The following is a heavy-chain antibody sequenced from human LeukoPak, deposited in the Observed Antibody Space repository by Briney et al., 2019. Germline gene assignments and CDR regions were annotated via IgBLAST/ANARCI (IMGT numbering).Heavy chain of an antibody. Sequence: PSETLSLTCTVSGGSISSYYWSWIRQPPGKGLEWIGYIYYSGSTNYNPSLKSRVTISVDTSKNQFSLKLSSVTAADTAVYYCARGTFWSGYHHDYWGQGTLVTVSS. J-gene: IGHJ4*02. CDR2: IYYSGST. CDR3: ARGTFWSGYHHDY. V-gene: IGHV4-59*01. CDR1: GGSISSYY. D-gene: IGHD3-3*01.